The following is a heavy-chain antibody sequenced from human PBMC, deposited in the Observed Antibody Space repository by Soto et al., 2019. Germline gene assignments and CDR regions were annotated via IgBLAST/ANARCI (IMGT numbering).Heavy chain of an antibody. CDR3: ARTHKTFDAFDI. CDR2: ISGSGGGT. J-gene: IGHJ3*02. Sequence: GGSLRLSCAASGFTFNIYAMSWVRQAPGKGLEWVSAISGSGGGTYYADSVEGRFTISRDNSNNTLYLQMSSLRAEDTAVYYCARTHKTFDAFDIWGQGTMVTVSS. V-gene: IGHV3-23*01. CDR1: GFTFNIYA.